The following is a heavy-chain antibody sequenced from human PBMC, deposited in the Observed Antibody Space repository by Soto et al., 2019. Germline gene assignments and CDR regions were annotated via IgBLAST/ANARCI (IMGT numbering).Heavy chain of an antibody. CDR3: ARASREEQQLVPGYFDY. V-gene: IGHV4-34*01. CDR2: INHSGST. CDR1: GGSFSGYY. J-gene: IGHJ4*02. Sequence: PSETLSLTCAVYGGSFSGYYWSWIRQPPGKGLEWIGEINHSGSTNYNPSLKSRVTISVDTSKNQFSLKLSSVTAADTAVYYCARASREEQQLVPGYFDYWGQGTLVTVSS. D-gene: IGHD6-13*01.